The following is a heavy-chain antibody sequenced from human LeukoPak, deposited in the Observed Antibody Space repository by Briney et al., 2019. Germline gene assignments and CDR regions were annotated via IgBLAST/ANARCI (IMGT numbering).Heavy chain of an antibody. Sequence: ASVKVSCKASGATFSSYAISWVRQAPGQGLEWMGGIIPIFGTANYAQKFQGRVTITADESTSTAYMELSSLRSEDTAVYYCARGYYDMLRYYYYGMDVWGQGTTVTVSS. D-gene: IGHD3-22*01. V-gene: IGHV1-69*13. J-gene: IGHJ6*02. CDR3: ARGYYDMLRYYYYGMDV. CDR1: GATFSSYA. CDR2: IIPIFGTA.